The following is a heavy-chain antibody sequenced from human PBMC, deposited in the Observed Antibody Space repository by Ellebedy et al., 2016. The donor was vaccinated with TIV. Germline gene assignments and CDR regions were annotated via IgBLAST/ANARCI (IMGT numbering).Heavy chain of an antibody. CDR3: ASYLN. V-gene: IGHV4-39*01. CDR2: IFYSGGA. J-gene: IGHJ4*02. Sequence: SETLSLTXTVSGGSISRTTYSWGWFRQPPGKGLEWIGNIFYSGGASYNPSLKSRVAISVDSSKNQFSLKLNSVTAADTARYYCASYLNWGQGTLVTVSS. CDR1: GGSISRTTYS.